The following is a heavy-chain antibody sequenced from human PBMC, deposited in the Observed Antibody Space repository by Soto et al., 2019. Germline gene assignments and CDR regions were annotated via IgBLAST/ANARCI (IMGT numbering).Heavy chain of an antibody. CDR1: GYTFNSYA. Sequence: QVQLVQSGAEVKKPGASVKVSCQASGYTFNSYAISWVRQAPGQGLGWMGWISAYNGNTNYAQMLQGRVTMTTDTTTSTAYMELRSLRSDDTAVYYCARDLAAGTCDYWGQGTLVTVSS. V-gene: IGHV1-18*01. D-gene: IGHD6-13*01. CDR3: ARDLAAGTCDY. J-gene: IGHJ4*02. CDR2: ISAYNGNT.